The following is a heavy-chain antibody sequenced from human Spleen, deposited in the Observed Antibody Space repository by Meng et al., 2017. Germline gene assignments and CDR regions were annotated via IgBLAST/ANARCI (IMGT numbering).Heavy chain of an antibody. J-gene: IGHJ4*02. CDR3: ARRAGAYGDFDY. CDR1: GGSISSSSYY. CDR2: VYYSGST. D-gene: IGHD4-17*01. V-gene: IGHV4-39*07. Sequence: GSLRLSCTVSGGSISSSSYYWGWIRQPPGKGLEWIGSVYYSGSTNYNPSLKSRVTISVDTSKNQFSLKLSSVTAADTAVYYCARRAGAYGDFDYWGQGTLVTVSS.